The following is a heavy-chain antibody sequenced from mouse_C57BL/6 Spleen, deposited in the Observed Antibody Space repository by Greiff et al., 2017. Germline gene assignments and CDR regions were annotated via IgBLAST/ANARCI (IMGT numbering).Heavy chain of an antibody. CDR3: ATYYGSSFQFAY. D-gene: IGHD1-1*01. J-gene: IGHJ3*01. CDR2: INPNNGGT. Sequence: VQLQQSGPELVKPGASVKIPCKASGYTFTDYNMDWVKQSHGKSLEWIGDINPNNGGTIYNQKFKGKATLTVDKSSSTAYMELRSLTSEDTAVYYCATYYGSSFQFAYWGQGTLVTVSA. V-gene: IGHV1-18*01. CDR1: GYTFTDYN.